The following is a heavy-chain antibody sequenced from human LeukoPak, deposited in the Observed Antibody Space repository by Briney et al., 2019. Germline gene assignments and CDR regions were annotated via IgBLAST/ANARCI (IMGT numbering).Heavy chain of an antibody. CDR3: ARGLDSSSWYQHGYYYMDV. CDR1: GGSISSGSYY. V-gene: IGHV4-61*02. Sequence: PSETLSLTCTVSGGSISSGSYYWSWIRPPAGKGLEWIGRIYTSGSTHYNPSLKSRVTISVDTSKNQFSLKLSSVTAADTAVYYCARGLDSSSWYQHGYYYMDVWGKGTTVTVSS. J-gene: IGHJ6*03. D-gene: IGHD6-13*01. CDR2: IYTSGST.